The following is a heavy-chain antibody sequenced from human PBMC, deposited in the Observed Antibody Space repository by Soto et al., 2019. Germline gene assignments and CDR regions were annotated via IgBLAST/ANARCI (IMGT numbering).Heavy chain of an antibody. J-gene: IGHJ4*02. CDR3: ARQVVDGTVAGTGSLDY. CDR1: GCSISTSTYY. D-gene: IGHD6-19*01. Sequence: SETLSLTCTVSGCSISTSTYYWVWIRQPPGKGLEWIGSFYYSGSTYYNPSLKSRVTISVDTSEKQFSLKLSSVTAADTAVYYCARQVVDGTVAGTGSLDYWGQGTLVTVS. CDR2: FYYSGST. V-gene: IGHV4-39*01.